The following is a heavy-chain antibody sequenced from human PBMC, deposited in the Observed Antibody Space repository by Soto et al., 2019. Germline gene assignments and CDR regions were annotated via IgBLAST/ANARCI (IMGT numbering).Heavy chain of an antibody. J-gene: IGHJ5*02. CDR3: ARTLRGHGNWFDP. CDR1: GFTVSSDY. V-gene: IGHV3-53*01. CDR2: IYADGST. D-gene: IGHD3-9*01. Sequence: GGSLRLSCAASGFTVSSDYMSWVRQSPGKGLEWVSIIYADGSTYYADSMKGRFTISRDNSKNTLYLQVNSLRTEDTAVYYCARTLRGHGNWFDPWGQET.